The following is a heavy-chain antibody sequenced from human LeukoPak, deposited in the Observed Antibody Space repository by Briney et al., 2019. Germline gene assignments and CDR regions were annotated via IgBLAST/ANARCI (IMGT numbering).Heavy chain of an antibody. CDR3: ARGRGIRNYYDSSGYQAYYYYYGMDV. V-gene: IGHV1-8*01. Sequence: GASVKVSCKASGYTFTSYDINWVRQATGQGLEWMGWMNPNSGNTGYAHKFQGRVTMTRNTSISTAYMELSSLRSEDTAVYYCARGRGIRNYYDSSGYQAYYYYYGMDVWGQGTTVTVSS. J-gene: IGHJ6*02. CDR2: MNPNSGNT. D-gene: IGHD3-22*01. CDR1: GYTFTSYD.